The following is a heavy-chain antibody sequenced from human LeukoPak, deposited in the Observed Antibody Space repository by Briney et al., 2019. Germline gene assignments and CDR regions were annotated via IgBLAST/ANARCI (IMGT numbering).Heavy chain of an antibody. CDR3: ARTTTVTTFADY. CDR1: GGTFSSYA. D-gene: IGHD4-17*01. V-gene: IGHV1-69*04. CDR2: IIPILGIA. Sequence: SVKVSCKASGGTFSSYAISWVRQAPGQGLEWMGRIIPILGIASYAQKFQGRVTITADKSTSTAYMELSSLRSEDTAVYYCARTTTVTTFADYWGQGTLVTVSS. J-gene: IGHJ4*02.